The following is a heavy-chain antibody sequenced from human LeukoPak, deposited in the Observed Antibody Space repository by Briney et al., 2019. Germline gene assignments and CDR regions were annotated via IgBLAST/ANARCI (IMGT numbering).Heavy chain of an antibody. CDR3: ARGGDYGDYRYGVDY. D-gene: IGHD4-17*01. Sequence: SETLSLTCAVYGGSFSGYYWSWIRQPPGKGLEWIGEINHSGSTNYNPSLKRRVTISVDTSKNQFSLKLSSVTAADTAVYYCARGGDYGDYRYGVDYWGQGTLVTVSS. CDR1: GGSFSGYY. CDR2: INHSGST. V-gene: IGHV4-34*01. J-gene: IGHJ4*02.